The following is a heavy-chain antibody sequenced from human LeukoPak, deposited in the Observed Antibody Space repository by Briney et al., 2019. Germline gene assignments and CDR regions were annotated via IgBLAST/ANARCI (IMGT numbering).Heavy chain of an antibody. V-gene: IGHV1-18*01. CDR2: ISAYNGNT. CDR1: GYTFTNYG. CDR3: ARDLITMVRGVISDY. D-gene: IGHD3-10*01. Sequence: ASVKVSCKASGYTFTNYGISWARQAPGQGLEWMGWISAYNGNTDYAQKLQGRVTMTTDTSTSTAYMELRSLRSDDTAVYYCARDLITMVRGVISDYWGQGTLVTVSS. J-gene: IGHJ4*02.